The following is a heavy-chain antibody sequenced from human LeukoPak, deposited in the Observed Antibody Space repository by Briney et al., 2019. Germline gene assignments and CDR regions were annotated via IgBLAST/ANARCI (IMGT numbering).Heavy chain of an antibody. CDR1: GYTFTSYA. CDR2: INTNTGNP. V-gene: IGHV7-4-1*02. Sequence: ASVKVSCKASGYTFTSYAMNWVRQAPGQGLEWMGWINTNTGNPTYAQGFTGRFVFSLDTSVSTAYLQISSLKAEDTAVYYCARKSVAATPRDIVYQYYSMDVWGKGTTVTVSS. J-gene: IGHJ6*03. D-gene: IGHD2-15*01. CDR3: ARKSVAATPRDIVYQYYSMDV.